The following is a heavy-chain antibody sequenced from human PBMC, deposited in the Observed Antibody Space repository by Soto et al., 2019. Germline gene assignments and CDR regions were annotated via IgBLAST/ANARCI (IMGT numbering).Heavy chain of an antibody. CDR1: GFTFSSYG. CDR2: IWYDGSNK. V-gene: IGHV3-33*01. D-gene: IGHD6-13*01. J-gene: IGHJ2*01. CDR3: ARDEPYAAAGNEWYFDL. Sequence: QVQLVESGGGVVQPGRSLRLSCAASGFTFSSYGMHWVRQAPGKGLEWVAVIWYDGSNKYYADSVKGRFTISRDNSKNTLDLQMNSLRAEDTAVYYCARDEPYAAAGNEWYFDLWGRGTLVTVSS.